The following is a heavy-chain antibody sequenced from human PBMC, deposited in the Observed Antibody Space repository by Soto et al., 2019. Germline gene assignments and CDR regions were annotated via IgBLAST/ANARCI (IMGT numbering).Heavy chain of an antibody. CDR3: ARSERPSVVVVAAPPLAYGMDV. CDR2: IYYSGST. Sequence: PSETLSLTCTVSGGSISSGGYYWSWIRQHPGKGLEWIGYIYYSGSTYYNPSLKSRVTISVDTSKNQFSLKLSSVTAADTAVYYCARSERPSVVVVAAPPLAYGMDVWGQGTTVTVSS. D-gene: IGHD2-15*01. V-gene: IGHV4-31*03. J-gene: IGHJ6*02. CDR1: GGSISSGGYY.